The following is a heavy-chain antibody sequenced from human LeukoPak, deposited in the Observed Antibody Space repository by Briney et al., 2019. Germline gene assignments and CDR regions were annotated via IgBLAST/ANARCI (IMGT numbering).Heavy chain of an antibody. D-gene: IGHD2-15*01. CDR2: IYSNGRI. CDR1: GFTVSNNY. CDR3: ARDVGP. Sequence: PGGSLRLSCAASGFTVSNNYMRWVRQAPGKGLEWVSLIYSNGRIDYTDSVKGRFSISRDNSKNTMYLQMNSLRAEDTAMYYCARDVGPWGQGTLVTVSS. V-gene: IGHV3-53*01. J-gene: IGHJ5*02.